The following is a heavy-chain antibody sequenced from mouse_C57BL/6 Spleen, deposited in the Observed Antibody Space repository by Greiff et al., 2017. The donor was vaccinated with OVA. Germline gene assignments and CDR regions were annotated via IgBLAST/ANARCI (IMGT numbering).Heavy chain of an antibody. V-gene: IGHV5-16*01. D-gene: IGHD1-1*01. CDR3: ARETITTVFDY. CDR2: INYDGSST. Sequence: DVKLVESEGGLVQPGSSMKLSCTASGFTFSDYYMAWVRQVPEKGLEWVANINYDGSSTYYLDSLKSRFIISRDNAKNILYLQMSSLKSEDTATYYCARETITTVFDYWGQGTTLTVSS. J-gene: IGHJ2*01. CDR1: GFTFSDYY.